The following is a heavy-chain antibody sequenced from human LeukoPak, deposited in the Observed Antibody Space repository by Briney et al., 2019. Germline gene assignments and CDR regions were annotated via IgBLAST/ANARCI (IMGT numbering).Heavy chain of an antibody. CDR3: AKDIVGSAMTGIDY. D-gene: IGHD1-20*01. J-gene: IGHJ4*02. CDR1: GFDFEDYG. V-gene: IGHV3-9*01. CDR2: ISWNSNTK. Sequence: GGSLRLSCTASGFDFEDYGMQWVRQAPGKGLEWVSGISWNSNTKGYADSVKGRFTISRDNAKHSLYLQMDSLRPEDTALYYCAKDIVGSAMTGIDYWGQGTLVTVSS.